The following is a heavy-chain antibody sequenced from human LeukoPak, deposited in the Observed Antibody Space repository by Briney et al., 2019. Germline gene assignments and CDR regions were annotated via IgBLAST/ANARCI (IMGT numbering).Heavy chain of an antibody. D-gene: IGHD2-15*01. J-gene: IGHJ5*02. CDR2: INPSGGST. CDR3: ARGAGAFPTKYCSGGSCRWFDP. CDR1: GYTFTSYY. V-gene: IGHV1-46*01. Sequence: ASVKVPCKASGYTFTSYYMHWVRQAPGQGLEWMGIINPSGGSTSYAQKFQGRVTMTRDMSTSTVYMELSSLRSEDTAVYYCARGAGAFPTKYCSGGSCRWFDPWGQGTLVTVSS.